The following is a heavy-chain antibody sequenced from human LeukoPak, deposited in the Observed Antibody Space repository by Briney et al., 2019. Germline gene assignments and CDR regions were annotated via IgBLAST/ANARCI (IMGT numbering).Heavy chain of an antibody. CDR3: ARDFVGATGDF. CDR2: ISGSSNYI. D-gene: IGHD1-26*01. Sequence: PGGSLRLSCAASGFTFSSHSMNWVRQAPGKGLEWVSSISGSSNYIFYADSLRGRFTISRDNAKNSLYLQMSSLRAEDTAVYYCARDFVGATGDFWGQGTLVTVSS. J-gene: IGHJ4*02. CDR1: GFTFSSHS. V-gene: IGHV3-21*01.